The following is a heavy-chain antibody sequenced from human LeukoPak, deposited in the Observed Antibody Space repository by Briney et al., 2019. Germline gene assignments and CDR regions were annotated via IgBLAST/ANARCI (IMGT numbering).Heavy chain of an antibody. CDR3: ARAGYWAATGYATD. Sequence: ASVKVSCKASGYTFTNYHMHWVRQAPGQGLEWMGIINPSGGSTTYAQKFQGRVTMTRDTSTSTVYMTLSSLTSEDTAVYYCARAGYWAATGYATDWGQGSLVTV. D-gene: IGHD6-13*01. V-gene: IGHV1-46*03. CDR2: INPSGGST. CDR1: GYTFTNYH. J-gene: IGHJ4*02.